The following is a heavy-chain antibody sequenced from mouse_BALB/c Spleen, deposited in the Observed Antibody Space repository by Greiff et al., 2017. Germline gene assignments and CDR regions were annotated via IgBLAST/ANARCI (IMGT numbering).Heavy chain of an antibody. CDR1: CYTFPDYA. Sequence: VQLKESGAELVGPGVSVEIFCKGFCYTFPDYAMHLVKQSHAKSLEWIGVISTYYGDASYNQKFKGKATMTVDKSSSTAYMELARLTSEDSAIYYCARGGYFAYWGQGTLVTVSA. CDR3: ARGGYFAY. CDR2: ISTYYGDA. J-gene: IGHJ3*01. V-gene: IGHV1S137*01. D-gene: IGHD3-1*01.